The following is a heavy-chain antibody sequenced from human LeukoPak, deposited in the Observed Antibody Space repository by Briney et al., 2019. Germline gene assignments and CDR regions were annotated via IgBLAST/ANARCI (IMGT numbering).Heavy chain of an antibody. CDR3: ARDLIAAPGTDAFDI. V-gene: IGHV3-30*02. CDR2: IRFDGSNT. CDR1: GFSFSTYG. J-gene: IGHJ3*02. Sequence: PGGSLRLSCVASGFSFSTYGMHWVRQAPGKGLEWVAFIRFDGSNTYYADSVKGRFTISRDNAKNTVYVLMNSLRAEDTAVYYCARDLIAAPGTDAFDIWGQGTMVTVSS. D-gene: IGHD6-13*01.